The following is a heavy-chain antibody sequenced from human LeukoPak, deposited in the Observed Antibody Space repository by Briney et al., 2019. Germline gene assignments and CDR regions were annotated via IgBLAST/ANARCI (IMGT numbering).Heavy chain of an antibody. V-gene: IGHV1-46*01. D-gene: IGHD3-3*02. CDR2: VNPSGGST. J-gene: IGHJ4*02. CDR1: GYSFTSFY. Sequence: ASVKVSCKTFGYSFTSFYIHWVRQAPGQGLEWMGMVNPSGGSTISAQKFQERVNMTTDTSTRTVYMEMTGLTSDDTGIYYCARDAFWGQGTQVTVSS. CDR3: ARDAF.